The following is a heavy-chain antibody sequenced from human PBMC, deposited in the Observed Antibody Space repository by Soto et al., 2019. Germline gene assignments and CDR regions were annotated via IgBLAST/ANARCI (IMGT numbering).Heavy chain of an antibody. V-gene: IGHV3-23*01. CDR1: GFTFSSYA. D-gene: IGHD2-8*01. CDR3: AKDLRGCTNGVCYYYYGMDV. Sequence: EVQLLESGGGLVQPGGSLRLSCAASGFTFSSYAMSWVRQAPGKGLEWVSAISGSGGSTYYADSVKGRFTISRDNSKNTLYLQINSLRAEDTAVYYCAKDLRGCTNGVCYYYYGMDVWGQGTTVTVSS. J-gene: IGHJ6*02. CDR2: ISGSGGST.